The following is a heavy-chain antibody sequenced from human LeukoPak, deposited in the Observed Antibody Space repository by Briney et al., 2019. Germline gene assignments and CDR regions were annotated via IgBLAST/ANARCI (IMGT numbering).Heavy chain of an antibody. D-gene: IGHD2-2*01. CDR1: GGSFSGYY. V-gene: IGHV4-34*01. J-gene: IGHJ4*02. CDR3: ARTTTPAATVEAYFDY. Sequence: SETLSFTCAVYGGSFSGYYWSWIRQPPGKGLEWIGEINHSGSTNYNPSLKSRVTISVDTSKNQFSLKLSSVTAADTAVYYCARTTTPAATVEAYFDYWGQGTLVTVSS. CDR2: INHSGST.